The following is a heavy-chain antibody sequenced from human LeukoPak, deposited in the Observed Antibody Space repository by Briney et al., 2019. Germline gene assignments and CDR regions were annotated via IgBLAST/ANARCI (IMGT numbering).Heavy chain of an antibody. CDR2: IYYSGST. J-gene: IGHJ3*02. CDR3: ARDRLGSGSYHAYEI. CDR1: GGSISDYY. V-gene: IGHV4-59*01. Sequence: SETLSLTCTVSGGSISDYYWSWIRQPPGKGLGWIGYIYYSGSTSYDPSLKSRITMSVDTSKNQFSLKVSSVTAADTAVYYCARDRLGSGSYHAYEIWGQGTMVTVSS. D-gene: IGHD3-10*01.